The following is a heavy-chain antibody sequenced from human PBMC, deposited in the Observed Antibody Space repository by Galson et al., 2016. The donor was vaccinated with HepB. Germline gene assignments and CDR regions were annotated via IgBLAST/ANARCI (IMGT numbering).Heavy chain of an antibody. Sequence: TLSLTCTVSHGSVSSDDSYWSWVRQHPGKGLEWIGYINYSGSTYYSPSLESRVTMSVDTSKNQFSLNLSSVTAADTAVYYCARHWFGGYYLFDYWGHGTLVTVSS. J-gene: IGHJ4*01. CDR1: HGSVSSDDSY. CDR3: ARHWFGGYYLFDY. D-gene: IGHD3-3*01. V-gene: IGHV4-31*03. CDR2: INYSGST.